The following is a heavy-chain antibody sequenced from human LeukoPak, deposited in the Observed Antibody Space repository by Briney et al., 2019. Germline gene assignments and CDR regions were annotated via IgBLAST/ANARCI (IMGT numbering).Heavy chain of an antibody. CDR2: IYHSGST. CDR3: AKSIAARRAGYYFDY. D-gene: IGHD6-6*01. J-gene: IGHJ4*02. V-gene: IGHV4-38-2*01. CDR1: GYSIRSGYY. Sequence: SETLSLTCAVSGYSIRSGYYWGWIRQPPGKGLEWIGSIYHSGSTNYNPSLKSRVTISVDTSKNQFSLKLSSVTAADTAVYYCAKSIAARRAGYYFDYWGQGTLVTVSS.